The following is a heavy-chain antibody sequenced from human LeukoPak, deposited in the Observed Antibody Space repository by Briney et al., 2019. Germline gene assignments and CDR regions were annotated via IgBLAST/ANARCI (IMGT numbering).Heavy chain of an antibody. J-gene: IGHJ4*02. D-gene: IGHD3-3*01. CDR3: ARWEWLLRVGFDY. Sequence: SETLSLTCAVYGGSFSGYYWSWIRQPPGKGLEWIGSIYYSGSTYYNPSLKSRVTISVDTSKNQFSLKLSSVTAADTAVYYCARWEWLLRVGFDYWGQGTLVTVSS. V-gene: IGHV4-34*01. CDR2: IYYSGST. CDR1: GGSFSGYY.